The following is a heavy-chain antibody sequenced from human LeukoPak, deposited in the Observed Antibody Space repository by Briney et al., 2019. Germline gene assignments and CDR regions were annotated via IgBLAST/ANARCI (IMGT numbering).Heavy chain of an antibody. CDR2: IYYTGST. V-gene: IGHV4-39*07. Sequence: PSETLSLTCTVSGGSISSTSYYWGWIRQPPGKGLEWIGSIYYTGSTYYNPSLKSRVTISVDTSKNQFSLKLSSVTAADTAVYYCARSGKSAYILDYWGQGTLATVSS. J-gene: IGHJ4*02. D-gene: IGHD3-16*01. CDR3: ARSGKSAYILDY. CDR1: GGSISSTSYY.